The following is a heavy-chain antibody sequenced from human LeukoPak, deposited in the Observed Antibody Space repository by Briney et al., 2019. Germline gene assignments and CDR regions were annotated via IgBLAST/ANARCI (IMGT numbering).Heavy chain of an antibody. D-gene: IGHD2-2*01. V-gene: IGHV4-39*07. CDR1: GGSISSSSYY. Sequence: SETLSLTCTVSGGSISSSSYYWGWIRQPPGKGLEWIGSIYYSGSTYYNPSLKSRVTISVDTSKNQFSLKLSSVTAADTAVYYCARQLGYCSSTSCYLVWFDPWGQGTLVTVSS. J-gene: IGHJ5*02. CDR3: ARQLGYCSSTSCYLVWFDP. CDR2: IYYSGST.